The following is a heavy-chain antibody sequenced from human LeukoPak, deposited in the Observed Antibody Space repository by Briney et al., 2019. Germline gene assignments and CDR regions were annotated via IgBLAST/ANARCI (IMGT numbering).Heavy chain of an antibody. CDR2: IIPIFGTA. Sequence: ASVKVSCKASGGTFSSYAISWVRQAPGQGLEWMGGIIPIFGTANYAQKFQGRVTITADESTSTAYMELSSLRSEDTAVYYCAREASGSSRPFDYWGQGTLVSVSS. D-gene: IGHD6-13*01. CDR3: AREASGSSRPFDY. J-gene: IGHJ4*02. V-gene: IGHV1-69*13. CDR1: GGTFSSYA.